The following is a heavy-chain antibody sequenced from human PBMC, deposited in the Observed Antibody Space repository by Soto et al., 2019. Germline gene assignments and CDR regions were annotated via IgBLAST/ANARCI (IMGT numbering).Heavy chain of an antibody. V-gene: IGHV3-21*01. CDR3: ARDGYCSSTSCSNYYMDV. J-gene: IGHJ6*03. CDR1: GFTFSSYS. D-gene: IGHD2-2*03. CDR2: ISSSSSYI. Sequence: GGSLRLSCAASGFTFSSYSMNWVRQAPGKGLEWVSCISSSSSYIYYADSVKGRFTISRDNAKNSLYLQMNSLRAEDTAVYYCARDGYCSSTSCSNYYMDVWGKGTTVTVSS.